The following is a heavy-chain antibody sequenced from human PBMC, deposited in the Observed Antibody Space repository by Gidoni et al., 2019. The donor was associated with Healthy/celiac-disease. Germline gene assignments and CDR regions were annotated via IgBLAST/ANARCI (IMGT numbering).Heavy chain of an antibody. D-gene: IGHD3-22*01. J-gene: IGHJ2*01. CDR3: ARDGESITMRVLFCYFDL. CDR1: GFPLRSSA. Sequence: QVQLVESGGGVVEPGRSLSRSCADYGFPLRSSAMHWVRQAPGKGLEWVAVISYDGSNKSYSDAVKGRFTISIDNSKNTLYLQMISLRAEDTAVYYCARDGESITMRVLFCYFDLWGRGTLVTVSS. CDR2: ISYDGSNK. V-gene: IGHV3-30-3*01.